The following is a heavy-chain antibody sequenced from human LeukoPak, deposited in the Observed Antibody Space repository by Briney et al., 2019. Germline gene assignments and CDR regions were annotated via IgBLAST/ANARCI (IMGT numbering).Heavy chain of an antibody. Sequence: PSRTLSLTCTVSGGSISSGDYYWSWIRQPPGKGLEWIGYIYYSGSTYYNPSLKSRVTISVDTSKNQFSLKLSSVTAADTAVYYCARGNSGSYYEGAFDYWGQGTLVTVSS. CDR2: IYYSGST. J-gene: IGHJ4*02. CDR3: ARGNSGSYYEGAFDY. V-gene: IGHV4-30-4*01. D-gene: IGHD1-26*01. CDR1: GGSISSGDYY.